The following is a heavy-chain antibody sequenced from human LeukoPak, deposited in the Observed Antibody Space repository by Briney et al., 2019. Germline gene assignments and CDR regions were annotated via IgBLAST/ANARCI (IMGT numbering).Heavy chain of an antibody. CDR3: ARHSGGYSSNWGAYYYYYMDV. CDR2: IYPGDSDT. Sequence: GDSLKIPCKGSGYSFTSYWIGWVRQTPGKGLEWMGIIYPGDSDTRYSASFQGQVTISADKSISTAYLQWSSLKASDTAMYYCARHSGGYSSNWGAYYYYYMDVWGKGTTVTVSS. V-gene: IGHV5-51*01. D-gene: IGHD6-13*01. CDR1: GYSFTSYW. J-gene: IGHJ6*03.